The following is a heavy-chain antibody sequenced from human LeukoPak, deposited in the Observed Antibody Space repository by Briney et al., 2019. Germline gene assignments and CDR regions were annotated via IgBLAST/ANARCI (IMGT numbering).Heavy chain of an antibody. J-gene: IGHJ6*03. V-gene: IGHV4-34*01. D-gene: IGHD3-3*01. CDR1: GGSFSGYY. CDR2: LNHSRST. Sequence: SETLSLTCAVSGGSFSGYYWSWIPQPPRTGLAWTGELNHSRSTNYNPSLKSRVTIPTDTSKNQFSLKLTSVTAADTAMYYCARAGVVAYHLYYFHMDVWGNGTTVTVSS. CDR3: ARAGVVAYHLYYFHMDV.